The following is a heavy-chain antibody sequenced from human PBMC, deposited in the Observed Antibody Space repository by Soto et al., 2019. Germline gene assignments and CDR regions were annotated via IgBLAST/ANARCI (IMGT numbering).Heavy chain of an antibody. CDR2: IIPIFGTA. CDR3: ARPGAPLGYDSSGSYGPVSL. CDR1: GGTFSSYA. J-gene: IGHJ4*02. D-gene: IGHD3-22*01. V-gene: IGHV1-69*13. Sequence: SVKVSCKASGGTFSSYAISWVRQAPGQGLEWMGGIIPIFGTANYAQKFQGRVTITADESTSTAYMELSSLRSEDTAVYYCARPGAPLGYDSSGSYGPVSLWGQGIMVTVSS.